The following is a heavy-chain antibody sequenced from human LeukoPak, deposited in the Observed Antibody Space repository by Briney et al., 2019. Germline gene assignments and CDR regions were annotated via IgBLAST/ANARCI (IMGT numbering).Heavy chain of an antibody. CDR3: AKAKLFYDSSGYFDLGVFDY. D-gene: IGHD3-22*01. CDR2: ISSSGSTI. CDR1: GFTFSSYE. V-gene: IGHV3-48*03. Sequence: GGSLRLSCAASGFTFSSYEMNWVRQAPGKGLEWVSYISSSGSTIYYADSVKGRFTISRDNSKNTLYLQMNSLRAEDTAVYYCAKAKLFYDSSGYFDLGVFDYWGQGTLVTVSS. J-gene: IGHJ4*02.